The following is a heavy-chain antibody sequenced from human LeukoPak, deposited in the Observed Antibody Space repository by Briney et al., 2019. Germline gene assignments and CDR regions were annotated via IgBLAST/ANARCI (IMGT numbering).Heavy chain of an antibody. V-gene: IGHV3-23*01. Sequence: GGSLRLSCAASGFTFSSYAMSWVRQAPGKGLEWVSGITGSGGITYYAASVKGRFTISRNNSKNTLYLQMNSLRTEDTALYYCAKGFRYFDYWGQGTLVTAPS. CDR2: ITGSGGIT. D-gene: IGHD3-9*01. CDR1: GFTFSSYA. CDR3: AKGFRYFDY. J-gene: IGHJ4*02.